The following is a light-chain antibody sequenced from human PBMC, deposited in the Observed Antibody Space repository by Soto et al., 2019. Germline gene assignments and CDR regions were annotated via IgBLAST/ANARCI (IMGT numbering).Light chain of an antibody. CDR2: STT. V-gene: IGLV7-43*01. Sequence: QTVVTQAPSLTVSPGGTVTLTCASSTGPVTTSHYPNWFQQKPGQPPRSLIYSTTNTHSWTPARFSGSLLGGKAALTLSGVLPEDEAEYFCVLYYGGAHVVFGGGTKVTVL. J-gene: IGLJ2*01. CDR1: TGPVTTSHY. CDR3: VLYYGGAHVV.